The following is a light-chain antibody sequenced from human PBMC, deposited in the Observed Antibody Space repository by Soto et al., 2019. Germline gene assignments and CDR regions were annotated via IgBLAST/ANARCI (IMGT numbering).Light chain of an antibody. CDR1: SSDVGGYNY. CDR2: DVS. CDR3: SSYTSSSTVV. V-gene: IGLV2-14*01. J-gene: IGLJ2*01. Sequence: QSALTQPASVSGSPGQSITISCTGTSSDVGGYNYVSWYQQHPGKAPKLMVYDVSNRPSGVSNRFSGSKSGYTASLTISGLQAEDKSDYYCSSYTSSSTVVFGGGTKVTVL.